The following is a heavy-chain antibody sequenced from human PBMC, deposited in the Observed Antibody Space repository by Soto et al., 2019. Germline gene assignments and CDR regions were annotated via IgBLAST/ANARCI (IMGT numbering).Heavy chain of an antibody. Sequence: QVQLVQSGAEVKKPGSSVKVSCKASGGTFSSYAISWVRQAPGQGLEWMGGIIPIFGTANYAQKFQGSVTITADESTSTAYMELSSLRSEDTAVYYCARASEGYCSGGSCYSEKYYYYGMDVWGQGTTVTVSS. CDR2: IIPIFGTA. D-gene: IGHD2-15*01. CDR1: GGTFSSYA. J-gene: IGHJ6*02. V-gene: IGHV1-69*01. CDR3: ARASEGYCSGGSCYSEKYYYYGMDV.